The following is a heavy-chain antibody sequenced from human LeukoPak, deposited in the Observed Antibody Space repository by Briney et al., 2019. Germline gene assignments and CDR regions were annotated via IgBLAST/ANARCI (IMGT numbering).Heavy chain of an antibody. Sequence: SETLSLTCTVSGGSISGYYWSWIRQPPGKGLEWIGYIYYSGSTNYNPSLKSRVTISVDTSKNQFSLKLSSVTAADTAVYYCARHESDSWRAGHYYYGMDVWGQGTTVTVSS. CDR1: GGSISGYY. CDR3: ARHESDSWRAGHYYYGMDV. J-gene: IGHJ6*02. D-gene: IGHD5-12*01. CDR2: IYYSGST. V-gene: IGHV4-59*08.